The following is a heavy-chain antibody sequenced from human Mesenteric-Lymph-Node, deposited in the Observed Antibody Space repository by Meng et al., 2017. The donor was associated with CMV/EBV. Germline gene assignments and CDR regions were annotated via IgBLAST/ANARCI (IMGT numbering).Heavy chain of an antibody. Sequence: ASVKVSCKAAGNTFTSHYMHWMRQAPGQGLEWMGIINPSGGSTSYAQKFQGRVIMTRDTSTSTVYMELSSLTSDDTAVYYCARGGPYQLLVDYWGQGTLVTVSS. CDR2: INPSGGST. J-gene: IGHJ4*02. D-gene: IGHD2-2*01. CDR1: GNTFTSHY. CDR3: ARGGPYQLLVDY. V-gene: IGHV1-46*01.